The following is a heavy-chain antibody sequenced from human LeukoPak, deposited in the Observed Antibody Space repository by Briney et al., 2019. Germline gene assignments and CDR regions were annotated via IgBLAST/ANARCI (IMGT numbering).Heavy chain of an antibody. CDR3: ARVNRRMVTAIPYYFDY. J-gene: IGHJ4*02. D-gene: IGHD2-21*02. CDR1: GYTFTSYG. CDR2: ISAYNGNT. Sequence: ALVKVSCKASGYTFTSYGISWVRQAPGQGLEWMGWISAYNGNTNYAQKFQGRVTMTRDTSTSTVYMELSSLRSEDTAVYYCARVNRRMVTAIPYYFDYWGQGTLVTVSS. V-gene: IGHV1-18*01.